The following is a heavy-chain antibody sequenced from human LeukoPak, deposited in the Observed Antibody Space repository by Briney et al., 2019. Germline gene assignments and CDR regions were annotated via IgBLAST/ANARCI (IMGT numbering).Heavy chain of an antibody. CDR1: GFNFDEYA. CDR2: VSWNNGRV. V-gene: IGHV3-9*01. Sequence: TGGSLRLSCAASGFNFDEYALNWVRQVPGKALEWVASVSWNNGRVDYADSVKGRFNISRDNAKNSLYLQMNSLRVEDTALYYCTKDLTPGGADVWGQGTTVTVSS. CDR3: TKDLTPGGADV. D-gene: IGHD3-10*01. J-gene: IGHJ6*02.